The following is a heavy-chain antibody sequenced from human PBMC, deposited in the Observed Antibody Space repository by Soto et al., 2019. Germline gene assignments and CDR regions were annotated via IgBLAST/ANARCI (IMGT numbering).Heavy chain of an antibody. CDR3: ANGRIKLRPSEWFDT. D-gene: IGHD5-18*01. CDR1: GGTFSSYA. V-gene: IGHV1-69*13. Sequence: ASVKVSCKASGGTFSSYAISWVRQAPGQGLEWMGGIIPIFGTANYAQKFQGRVTITADESTSTAYMELSSLRSEDTAVYYCANGRIKLRPSEWFDTWGQGTLVTVSS. CDR2: IIPIFGTA. J-gene: IGHJ5*02.